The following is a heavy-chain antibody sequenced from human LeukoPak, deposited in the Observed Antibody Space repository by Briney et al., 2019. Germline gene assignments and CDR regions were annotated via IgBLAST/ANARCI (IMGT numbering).Heavy chain of an antibody. Sequence: GGSLRLSCAASGFTFSSYAMSWVRQAPGKGLEWVSVISGSGGNTYYADSVKGRFTISRDNAKNSLYLQMNSLRAEDMALYYCAKEGPSSYCSSTSCRHDAFDIWGQGTMVTVSS. V-gene: IGHV3-23*01. CDR1: GFTFSSYA. CDR3: AKEGPSSYCSSTSCRHDAFDI. D-gene: IGHD2-2*01. CDR2: ISGSGGNT. J-gene: IGHJ3*02.